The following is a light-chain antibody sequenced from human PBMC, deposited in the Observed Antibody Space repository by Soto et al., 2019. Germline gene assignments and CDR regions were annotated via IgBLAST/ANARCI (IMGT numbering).Light chain of an antibody. CDR1: GRDIGAYNY. J-gene: IGLJ1*01. CDR3: SSYTTRDFYD. CDR2: EVE. V-gene: IGLV2-14*01. Sequence: QSVLTQPASVSGSPGQSITISCTGSGRDIGAYNYVSWYQQHPGKAPKLIIYEVENRPSGVSNRFSASKSAFTASLTISGLQPEDEADYYCSSYTTRDFYDFGPGTKVT.